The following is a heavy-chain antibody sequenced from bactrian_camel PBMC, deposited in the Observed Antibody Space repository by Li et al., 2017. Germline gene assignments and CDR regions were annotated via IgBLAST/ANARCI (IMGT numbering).Heavy chain of an antibody. Sequence: DVQLVESGGGSVQAGGSLRLSCATSGDIANFNYFGWFRQAPGKGREGLATIYAGDGDTWYADSVKGRFTISIDVTKDTVYLQMNDLKPEDTAMYSCARGYESNPSNVEGQGTQVTVS. J-gene: IGHJ4*01. V-gene: IGHV3S40*01. CDR2: IYAGDGDT. D-gene: IGHD3*01. CDR1: GDIANFNY.